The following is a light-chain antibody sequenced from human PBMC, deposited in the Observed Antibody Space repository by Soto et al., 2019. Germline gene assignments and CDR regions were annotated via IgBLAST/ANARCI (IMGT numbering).Light chain of an antibody. J-gene: IGKJ5*01. Sequence: DLQLTQSPSFLSASVGDRVTITCRASQGLSSDLAWYQQKPGKAPKLLIYAASPLQSGVPSRFSGSVYGTEFTLTVSSLQPEDFATYYCQQLNSYPITFGQGTRLEIK. CDR3: QQLNSYPIT. CDR1: QGLSSD. CDR2: AAS. V-gene: IGKV1-9*01.